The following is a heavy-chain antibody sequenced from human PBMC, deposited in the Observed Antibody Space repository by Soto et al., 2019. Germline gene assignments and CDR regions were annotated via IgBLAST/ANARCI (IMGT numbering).Heavy chain of an antibody. J-gene: IGHJ6*02. V-gene: IGHV3-23*01. Sequence: SLRLSCAASGFTFSSYAMSWVRQAPGKGLEWVSAISGSGGSTYYADSVKGRFTISRDNSKNTLYLQMNSLRAEDTAVYYCAKDQRPYYDFWSGYYTHYYYGMDVWGQGTTVTVSS. D-gene: IGHD3-3*01. CDR1: GFTFSSYA. CDR2: ISGSGGST. CDR3: AKDQRPYYDFWSGYYTHYYYGMDV.